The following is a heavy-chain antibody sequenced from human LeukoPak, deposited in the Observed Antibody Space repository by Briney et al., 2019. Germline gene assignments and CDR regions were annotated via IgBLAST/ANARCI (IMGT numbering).Heavy chain of an antibody. CDR1: GYSFTSYW. J-gene: IGHJ4*02. CDR3: ARGGIAAV. V-gene: IGHV5-51*01. Sequence: GEYPKISCKGSGYSFTSYWIGWVRQMPGKGLEWMGIIYPGDSDTRYSPSFQGQVTMSADKSISTAYLQWTSLKASDAAIYYCARGGIAAVWGQGTLVTVSS. D-gene: IGHD6-13*01. CDR2: IYPGDSDT.